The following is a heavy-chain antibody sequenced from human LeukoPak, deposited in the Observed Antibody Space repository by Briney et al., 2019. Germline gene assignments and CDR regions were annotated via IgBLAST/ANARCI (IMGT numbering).Heavy chain of an antibody. Sequence: PGGSLRLSCAASGFTFSSYEMNWVRQAPGRGLEWVSYISSIGSTIYYADSVKGRFPISRDNAKNSLYLQMNRLRAEDTAVYYCAELGITMIGGVWGKGTTVTISS. J-gene: IGHJ6*04. CDR2: ISSIGSTI. CDR3: AELGITMIGGV. D-gene: IGHD3-10*02. V-gene: IGHV3-48*03. CDR1: GFTFSSYE.